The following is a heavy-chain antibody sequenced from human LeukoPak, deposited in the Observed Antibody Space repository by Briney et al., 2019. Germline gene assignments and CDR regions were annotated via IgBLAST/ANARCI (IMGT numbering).Heavy chain of an antibody. Sequence: PGGSLRLSCAASGFTFSSYSMNWVRQAPGKGLEWVSSISSSSSYIYYADSVKGRFTISRDNAKNSLYLQMNSLRAEDTAVYYCARDPSPWGAAAGTGTDYWGQGTLVTVSS. CDR1: GFTFSSYS. V-gene: IGHV3-21*01. CDR2: ISSSSSYI. J-gene: IGHJ4*02. CDR3: ARDPSPWGAAAGTGTDY. D-gene: IGHD6-13*01.